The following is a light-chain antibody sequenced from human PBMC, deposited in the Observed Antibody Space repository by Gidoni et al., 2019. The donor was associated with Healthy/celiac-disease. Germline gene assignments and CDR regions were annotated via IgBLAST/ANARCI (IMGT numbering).Light chain of an antibody. Sequence: QSALTQPASVSGAPGQSITISCTGTSSDVGGYNYVSWYQQHPGKAPQLMLYDVSNRPSGVSHRFSGSKSCHTASLTISVLQAEDVAYYYCSSSTSSSTHWVFGGGTKLTVL. CDR2: DVS. CDR1: SSDVGGYNY. V-gene: IGLV2-14*01. J-gene: IGLJ3*02. CDR3: SSSTSSSTHWV.